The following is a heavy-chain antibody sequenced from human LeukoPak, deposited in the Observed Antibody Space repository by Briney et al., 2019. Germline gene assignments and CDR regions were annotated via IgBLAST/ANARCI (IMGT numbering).Heavy chain of an antibody. CDR3: ARYSSGWPFDY. CDR1: GGSISSYY. J-gene: IGHJ4*02. D-gene: IGHD6-19*01. Sequence: PSETLSLTCTVPGGSISSYYWSWIRQPPGKGLEWIGYIYYSGSTNYNPSLKSRVTISVDTSKNQFSLKLSSVTAADTAVYYCARYSSGWPFDYWGQGTLVTVSS. CDR2: IYYSGST. V-gene: IGHV4-59*08.